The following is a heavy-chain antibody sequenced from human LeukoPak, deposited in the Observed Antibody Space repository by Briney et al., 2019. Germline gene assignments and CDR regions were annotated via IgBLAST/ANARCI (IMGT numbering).Heavy chain of an antibody. CDR2: ISAYNGNT. Sequence: GASVKVSCKASGYTFTSYYMQWVRQAPGQRLEWRGWISAYNGNTNSAQKLQGRVTMTTDTSTSTAYMELRSLRSDDTAVYYCARDVGATTPDYWGQGTLVTVSS. CDR3: ARDVGATTPDY. V-gene: IGHV1-18*04. CDR1: GYTFTSYY. D-gene: IGHD1-26*01. J-gene: IGHJ4*02.